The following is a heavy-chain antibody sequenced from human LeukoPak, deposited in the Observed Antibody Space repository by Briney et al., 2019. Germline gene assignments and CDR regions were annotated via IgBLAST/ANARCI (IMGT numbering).Heavy chain of an antibody. CDR1: GFTFSSYA. Sequence: PGGSLSPSCAASGFTFSSYAMHWVRQAPGKGLEWVAVISYDGSNKYYADSVKGRFTISRDNSKNTLYLQMNSLRAEDTAVYYCASVPSSSWYGDAFDIWGQGTMVAVSS. V-gene: IGHV3-30*04. CDR2: ISYDGSNK. D-gene: IGHD6-13*01. CDR3: ASVPSSSWYGDAFDI. J-gene: IGHJ3*02.